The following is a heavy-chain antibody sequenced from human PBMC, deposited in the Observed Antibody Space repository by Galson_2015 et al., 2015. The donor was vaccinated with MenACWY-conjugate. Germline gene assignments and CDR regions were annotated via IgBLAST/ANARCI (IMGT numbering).Heavy chain of an antibody. V-gene: IGHV1-3*01. CDR1: GYTFTSYG. CDR3: ARNPKVTMVRGAGWFDP. Sequence: SVKVSCKASGYTFTSYGMHWVRQAPGQRLEWMGWINAGNGNTKYAQKFQGRVTMTRDTSASTAYMELSSLTSEDTAVYYCARNPKVTMVRGAGWFDPWGQGTLVIVSS. D-gene: IGHD3-10*01. CDR2: INAGNGNT. J-gene: IGHJ5*02.